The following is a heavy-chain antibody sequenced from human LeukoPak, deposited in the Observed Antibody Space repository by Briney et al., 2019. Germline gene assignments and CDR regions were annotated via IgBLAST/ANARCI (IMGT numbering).Heavy chain of an antibody. V-gene: IGHV3-7*01. D-gene: IGHD6-25*01. Sequence: PGGSLRLSCAASGFTFSRYWMSWVRQAPGKGLEWVANIKQDGSEKYYVDSVKGRFTISRDNAKNSLYLQADSLRAEDSAVYFCVRSSRGTSPVYWGQGTLVTVSS. CDR3: VRSSRGTSPVY. CDR2: IKQDGSEK. J-gene: IGHJ4*02. CDR1: GFTFSRYW.